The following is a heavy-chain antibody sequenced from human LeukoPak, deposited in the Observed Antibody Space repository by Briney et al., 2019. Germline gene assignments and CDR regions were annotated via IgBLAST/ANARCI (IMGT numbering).Heavy chain of an antibody. D-gene: IGHD4-11*01. Sequence: ASVKVSCKASGYIFTGYYIHWVRQAPGQGLESVGWVNPNSGDTSYAQNFQGRVTMTRDTSINTAYMELSRLRSDDTAVYYCATGTITTYNYWGQGTLVTVSS. V-gene: IGHV1-2*02. CDR3: ATGTITTYNY. J-gene: IGHJ4*02. CDR2: VNPNSGDT. CDR1: GYIFTGYY.